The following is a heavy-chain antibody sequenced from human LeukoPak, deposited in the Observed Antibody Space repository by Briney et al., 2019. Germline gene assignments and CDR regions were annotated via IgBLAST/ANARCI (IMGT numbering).Heavy chain of an antibody. CDR2: ISSRSNFI. J-gene: IGHJ4*02. CDR3: ARGGEDY. Sequence: GGSLRLSCAASGFTFSSYTMNWVRQAPGKGLEWVSSISSRSNFIYYADSLKGRFTISRDNAKNSLYLQMNSLRAEDTAVYYCARGGEDYWGQGTLVTVSS. V-gene: IGHV3-21*01. CDR1: GFTFSSYT.